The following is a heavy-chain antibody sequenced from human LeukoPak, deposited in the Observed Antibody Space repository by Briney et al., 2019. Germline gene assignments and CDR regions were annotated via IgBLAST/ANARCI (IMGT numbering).Heavy chain of an antibody. J-gene: IGHJ5*01. CDR2: IKYDGTDK. Sequence: GGSLRLSCAASGFTFSSYWMSWVRQAPGKGLEWVANIKYDGTDKYYVDSVKGRFTISRDNAKNSLYLQMNGLRAEDTAVYYCVRTSRSSSTDSWGQGTLVTVPS. CDR3: VRTSRSSSTDS. D-gene: IGHD6-6*01. V-gene: IGHV3-7*01. CDR1: GFTFSSYW.